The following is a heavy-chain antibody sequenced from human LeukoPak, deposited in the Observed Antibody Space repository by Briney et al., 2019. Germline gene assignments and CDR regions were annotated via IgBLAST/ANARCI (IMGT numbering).Heavy chain of an antibody. CDR1: GFTFSSYW. D-gene: IGHD3-22*01. CDR3: ARDYDSSGYYYEAFDI. Sequence: GGSLRLSCAASGFTFSSYWMSWVRQAPGKGLEWVANIKQDGSEKYYVDSVKGRFTISRDNAKNSLYLQMNSLRAEDTAVYYCARDYDSSGYYYEAFDIWGQGTMVTVSS. CDR2: IKQDGSEK. J-gene: IGHJ3*02. V-gene: IGHV3-7*01.